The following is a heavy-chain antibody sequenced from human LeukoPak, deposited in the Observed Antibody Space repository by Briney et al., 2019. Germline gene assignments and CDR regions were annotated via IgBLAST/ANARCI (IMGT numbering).Heavy chain of an antibody. Sequence: SETLSLTCTVSGGSISSGGYYWSWIRQHPGKGLEWIGYIYYSGSTYYNPSLQSRVTISVDTSKNQFSLKLSSVTAADTTVYYCVRNYYDSSGYYWFDPWGQGTLVTVSS. J-gene: IGHJ5*02. CDR3: VRNYYDSSGYYWFDP. D-gene: IGHD3-22*01. CDR2: IYYSGST. V-gene: IGHV4-31*03. CDR1: GGSISSGGYY.